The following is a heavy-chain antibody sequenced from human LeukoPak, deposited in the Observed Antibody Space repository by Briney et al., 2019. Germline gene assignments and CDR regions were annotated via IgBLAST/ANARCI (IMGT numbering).Heavy chain of an antibody. CDR2: ISSSSNYI. V-gene: IGHV3-21*01. CDR1: GLNFSSYS. J-gene: IGHJ4*02. CDR3: ARVPHAMVRGVIITEFYFDY. Sequence: GGSLRLSCAASGLNFSSYSMNWVRQAPGNGLEWVSSISSSSNYIYYADSVKGRFTISRDNAKNSLYLQMNSLRAEDTAVYYCARVPHAMVRGVIITEFYFDYWGQGTLVTVSS. D-gene: IGHD3-10*01.